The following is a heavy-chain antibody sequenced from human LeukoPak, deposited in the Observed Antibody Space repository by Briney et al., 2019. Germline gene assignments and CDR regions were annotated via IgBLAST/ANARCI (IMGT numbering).Heavy chain of an antibody. D-gene: IGHD1-26*01. Sequence: ASLKVSCKVSRYTLTELSMHWVRQAPGKGLGWMGGFDPEDGETIYAQKFQGRVTMTEDTSTDTAYMELSSLRSEDTAVYYCATDHSGSYRIDYWGQRTLATVSS. J-gene: IGHJ4*02. CDR3: ATDHSGSYRIDY. CDR1: RYTLTELS. CDR2: FDPEDGET. V-gene: IGHV1-24*01.